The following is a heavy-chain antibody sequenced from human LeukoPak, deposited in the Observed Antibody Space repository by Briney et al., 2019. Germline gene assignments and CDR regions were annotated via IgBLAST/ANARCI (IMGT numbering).Heavy chain of an antibody. D-gene: IGHD3-10*01. CDR3: ARSLEGFGELLYFDY. J-gene: IGHJ4*02. CDR2: IIPIFGTA. V-gene: IGHV1-69*06. Sequence: VASVKVSCKASGGTFSSYAISWVRQAPGQGLEWMGGIIPIFGTANYAQKFQGRVTITADKSTSTAYMELSSLRSEDTAVHYCARSLEGFGELLYFDYWGQGTLVTVSS. CDR1: GGTFSSYA.